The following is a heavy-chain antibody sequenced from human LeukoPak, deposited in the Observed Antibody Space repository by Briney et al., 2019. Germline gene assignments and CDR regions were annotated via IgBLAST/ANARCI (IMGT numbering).Heavy chain of an antibody. CDR1: GFTFSSYG. J-gene: IGHJ5*02. D-gene: IGHD3-22*01. CDR2: ISYDGSNE. Sequence: GGSLRLSCAASGFTFSSYGMHWVRQAPGKGLEWVAVISYDGSNEYYADSVKGRFTISRDNSKNTLYLQMNSLRAEDTAVYYCARTSYDSSGYYKYNWFDPWGQGTLVTVSS. V-gene: IGHV3-30*03. CDR3: ARTSYDSSGYYKYNWFDP.